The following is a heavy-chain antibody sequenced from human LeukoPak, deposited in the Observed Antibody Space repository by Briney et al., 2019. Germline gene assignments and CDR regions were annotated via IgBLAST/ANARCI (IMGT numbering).Heavy chain of an antibody. V-gene: IGHV4-30-2*01. J-gene: IGHJ4*02. CDR2: IYHSGST. Sequence: PSETLSLTCAVSGGSISSGGYSWSWIRQPPGKGLEWIGYIYHSGSTYYNPPLKSRVAISVDRSKNQFSLKLSSVTAADTAVYYCARERTVSGSGYGFDYWGQGTLVTVSS. CDR3: ARERTVSGSGYGFDY. D-gene: IGHD3-22*01. CDR1: GGSISSGGYS.